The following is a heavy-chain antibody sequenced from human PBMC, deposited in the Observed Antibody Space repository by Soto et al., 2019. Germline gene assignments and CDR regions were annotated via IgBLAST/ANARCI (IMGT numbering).Heavy chain of an antibody. D-gene: IGHD3-10*01. J-gene: IGHJ6*02. CDR3: ARDLAFALLSYYGMDV. CDR2: INPSGGST. Sequence: ASVKVSCKAPGYTFTSYYMHWVRQAPGQGLEWMGIINPSGGSTSYAQKFQGRVTMTRDTSTSTVYMELSSLRSEDTAVYYCARDLAFALLSYYGMDVWGQGTTVTVSS. V-gene: IGHV1-46*01. CDR1: GYTFTSYY.